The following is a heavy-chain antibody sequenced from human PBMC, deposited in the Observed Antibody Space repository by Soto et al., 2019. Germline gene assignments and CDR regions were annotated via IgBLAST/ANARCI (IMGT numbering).Heavy chain of an antibody. J-gene: IGHJ6*02. CDR1: GFTFSSYA. D-gene: IGHD1-26*01. V-gene: IGHV3-23*01. CDR3: AKVSLGATTITDYYYYGMDV. CDR2: ISGSGGST. Sequence: PGGSLSLSCAAAGFTFSSYAMSWVRQAPGKGLEWVSAISGSGGSTYYADSVKGRVTISRDNSKNTLYLQMNSLRAEDTAVYYCAKVSLGATTITDYYYYGMDVWGQGTTVTVSS.